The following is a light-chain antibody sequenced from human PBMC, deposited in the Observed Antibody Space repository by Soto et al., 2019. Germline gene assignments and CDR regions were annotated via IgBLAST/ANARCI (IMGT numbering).Light chain of an antibody. CDR2: GAS. CDR3: QQYNNWPYT. J-gene: IGKJ2*01. CDR1: QSVSSN. Sequence: EIVMTQSPDTLSVSPGERATLSCPASQSVSSNLAWYQQKPGQAPRLLIFGASTRATGTPARFSGSGSGTEFTLTISSLQSEDFEVYHCQQYNNWPYTFGQGTTLEIK. V-gene: IGKV3-15*01.